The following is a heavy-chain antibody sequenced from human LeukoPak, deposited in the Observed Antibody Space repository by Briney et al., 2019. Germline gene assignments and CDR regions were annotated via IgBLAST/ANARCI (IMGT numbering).Heavy chain of an antibody. CDR2: ISAYNGNT. CDR3: ARDRVPGKVVPAADEYFQH. CDR1: GYTFTSYG. Sequence: ASVKVSCKASGYTFTSYGISWVRQAPGQGLEWMGWISAYNGNTNYAQKFQGRVTMTTDTSTSTAHMELRSLRSDDTAVYYCARDRVPGKVVPAADEYFQHWGQGTLVTVSS. V-gene: IGHV1-18*01. J-gene: IGHJ1*01. D-gene: IGHD2-2*01.